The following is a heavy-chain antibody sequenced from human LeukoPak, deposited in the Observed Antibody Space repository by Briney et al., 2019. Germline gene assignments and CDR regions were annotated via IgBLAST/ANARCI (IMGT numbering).Heavy chain of an antibody. V-gene: IGHV3-66*01. CDR2: FYSGGST. CDR1: GFTVSSKY. CDR3: ARGGSHMDY. J-gene: IGHJ4*02. D-gene: IGHD3-16*01. Sequence: PGGSLRLSCAAFGFTVSSKYMSWVRQAPGKGLEWVSVFYSGGSTYYADSVKGRFTISRDNSKNTLYFQMNSLRAEDTAVYYCARGGSHMDYWGQGTLVTVSS.